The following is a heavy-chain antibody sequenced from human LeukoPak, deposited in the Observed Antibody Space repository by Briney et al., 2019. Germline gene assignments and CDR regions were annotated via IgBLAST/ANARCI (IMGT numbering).Heavy chain of an antibody. V-gene: IGHV4-39*07. D-gene: IGHD3/OR15-3a*01. CDR2: ISYTGST. J-gene: IGHJ4*02. Sequence: SETLSLTCTVSGGSISSSTYYWGWIRQPPGKGLEWIGSISYTGSTYYNPSLKSRVTISVDTSKNQFSLKLSSVTAADTAVYYCARVAQDWATDYWGQGTLVTVSS. CDR1: GGSISSSTYY. CDR3: ARVAQDWATDY.